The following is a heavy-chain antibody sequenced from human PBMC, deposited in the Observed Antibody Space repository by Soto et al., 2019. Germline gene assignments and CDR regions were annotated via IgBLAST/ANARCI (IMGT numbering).Heavy chain of an antibody. D-gene: IGHD1-26*01. J-gene: IGHJ6*02. Sequence: EVQLLESGGDLVQPGGSLRLSCAASGFTFSSYAMNWVRQAPGKGLEWVSAISGSGGNTFYADSVKGRFTISRDNSTNTLFLQMHSLRAEYTAIYYCAMLNSGSYSYHGMDVWGQGTTVTVSS. CDR1: GFTFSSYA. CDR3: AMLNSGSYSYHGMDV. CDR2: ISGSGGNT. V-gene: IGHV3-23*01.